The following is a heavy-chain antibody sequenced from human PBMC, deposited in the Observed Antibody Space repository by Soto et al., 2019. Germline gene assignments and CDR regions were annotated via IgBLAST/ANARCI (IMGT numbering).Heavy chain of an antibody. Sequence: GASVKVSCKVSGYTLTELSMQWVRQAPGKGLEWMGGFDPEDGETIYAQKFQGRVTMTEDTSTDTAYMELSSLRSEDTAVYYCATVPSQQSYFDYWGQGTLVTVSS. CDR2: FDPEDGET. CDR1: GYTLTELS. V-gene: IGHV1-24*01. D-gene: IGHD6-13*01. J-gene: IGHJ4*02. CDR3: ATVPSQQSYFDY.